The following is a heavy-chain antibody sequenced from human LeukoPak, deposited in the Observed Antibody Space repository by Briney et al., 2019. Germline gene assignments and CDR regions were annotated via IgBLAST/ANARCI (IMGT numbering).Heavy chain of an antibody. CDR1: GGSFSGYY. CDR3: ARGPQQWLVRRPYFDY. CDR2: INHSGST. V-gene: IGHV4-34*01. J-gene: IGHJ4*02. D-gene: IGHD6-19*01. Sequence: SETLSLTCAVYGGSFSGYYWSWIRQPPGKGLEWIGEINHSGSTNYNPSLKSRVTISVDTSKNQFSLKLSSVTAADTAVYYCARGPQQWLVRRPYFDYWGQGTLVTVSS.